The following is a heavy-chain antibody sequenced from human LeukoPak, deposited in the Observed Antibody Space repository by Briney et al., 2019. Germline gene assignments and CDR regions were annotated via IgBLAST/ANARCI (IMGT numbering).Heavy chain of an antibody. Sequence: SETLSLTCTVSRGSISSYYWSWIRQPPGNGLEWIGDIYYSGSTNYNPSLKSQVTILVDTSKNQFYMKLSSVTAADTAVYYCARDGPIAGRSVSLHNDYYYMDVWGNGTTVTVSS. D-gene: IGHD6-6*01. V-gene: IGHV4-59*01. CDR1: RGSISSYY. CDR3: ARDGPIAGRSVSLHNDYYYMDV. CDR2: IYYSGST. J-gene: IGHJ6*03.